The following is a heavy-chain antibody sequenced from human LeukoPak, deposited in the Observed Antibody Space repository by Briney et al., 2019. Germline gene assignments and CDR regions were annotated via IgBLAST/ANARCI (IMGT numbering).Heavy chain of an antibody. D-gene: IGHD6-19*01. CDR1: GYTFTGYY. Sequence: ASVKVSCKASGYTFTGYYMHWVRQAPGQGLEWMGIINPSGGSTSYAQKFQGRVTMTRDMSTSTVYMELSSLRSEDTAVYYCAREAVAGIYYYYYMDVWGKGTTVTVSS. CDR2: INPSGGST. V-gene: IGHV1-46*01. CDR3: AREAVAGIYYYYYMDV. J-gene: IGHJ6*03.